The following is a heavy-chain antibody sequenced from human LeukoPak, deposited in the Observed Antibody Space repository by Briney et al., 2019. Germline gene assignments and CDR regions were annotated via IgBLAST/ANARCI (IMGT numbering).Heavy chain of an antibody. Sequence: PGGSLRLSCAASGFTFSSYAMSWVRQAPGKGLEWVSAISGSGGSTYYADSVKGRFTISRDNPKNTPYLQMNSLRAEDTAVYFCAKRGVVIRVILVGFHKEAYYFDSWGQGALVTVSS. V-gene: IGHV3-23*01. CDR3: AKRGVVIRVILVGFHKEAYYFDS. D-gene: IGHD3-22*01. CDR1: GFTFSSYA. J-gene: IGHJ4*02. CDR2: ISGSGGST.